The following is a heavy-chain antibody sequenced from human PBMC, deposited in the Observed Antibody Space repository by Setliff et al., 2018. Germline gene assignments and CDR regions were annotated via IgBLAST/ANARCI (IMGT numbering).Heavy chain of an antibody. V-gene: IGHV3-48*04. Sequence: GGSLRLSCAASGFTFSRYWMRWVRQAPGKGLEWVSYISSSGSTIYYADSVKGRFTISRDNARDSLFLQMNTLRAEDTAVYYCAREVVGAPSAFDIWGQGTMVTVSS. D-gene: IGHD1-26*01. CDR3: AREVVGAPSAFDI. CDR2: ISSSGSTI. CDR1: GFTFSRYW. J-gene: IGHJ3*02.